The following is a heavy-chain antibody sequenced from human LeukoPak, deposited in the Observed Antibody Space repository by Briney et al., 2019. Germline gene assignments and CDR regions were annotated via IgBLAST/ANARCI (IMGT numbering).Heavy chain of an antibody. Sequence: SETLSLTCAVYGGSFSGYYWSWIRQPPGKGLERIGEINHSGSTNYNPSLKSRVTISVDTSKNQFSRKLNSVTAADTAVYYCARINDLWSGPTLDVWGQGTTVTVTS. V-gene: IGHV4-34*01. CDR3: ARINDLWSGPTLDV. D-gene: IGHD3-3*01. CDR2: INHSGST. J-gene: IGHJ6*02. CDR1: GGSFSGYY.